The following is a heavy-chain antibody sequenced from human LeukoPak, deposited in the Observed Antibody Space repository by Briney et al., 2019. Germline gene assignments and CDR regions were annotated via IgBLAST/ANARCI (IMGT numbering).Heavy chain of an antibody. Sequence: GRSLRLSCAASGFTFDDYAMHWVRQAPGKGLEWVSGISWNSGSIGHADSVKGRFTISRDNAKNSLYLQMNSLRAEDTALYYCAKDPSGYNSPGGFDYWGQGTLVTVSS. J-gene: IGHJ4*02. D-gene: IGHD5-24*01. CDR2: ISWNSGSI. CDR3: AKDPSGYNSPGGFDY. CDR1: GFTFDDYA. V-gene: IGHV3-9*01.